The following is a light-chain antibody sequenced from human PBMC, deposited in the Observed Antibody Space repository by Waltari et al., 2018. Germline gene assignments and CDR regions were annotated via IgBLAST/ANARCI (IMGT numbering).Light chain of an antibody. J-gene: IGKJ1*01. V-gene: IGKV3-20*01. Sequence: EIVLTQSPGTASLSRGERVTLFCRAGKSVGSSSFAWYQHNPGEDPRLVIYRASRRAASIPDRFSGSGYGTDLSLTISRLEPEDFAVYYCQQHGTLPATFGQGTEVEIK. CDR2: RAS. CDR3: QQHGTLPAT. CDR1: KSVGSSS.